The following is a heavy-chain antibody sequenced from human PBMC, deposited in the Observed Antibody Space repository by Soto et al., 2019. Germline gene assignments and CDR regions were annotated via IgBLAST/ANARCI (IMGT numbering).Heavy chain of an antibody. CDR3: ARDKGGSYLYYYYGMDV. CDR2: ISAYNGNT. J-gene: IGHJ6*02. CDR1: GYTFTSYG. V-gene: IGHV1-18*01. Sequence: ASVKVSCKASGYTFTSYGISWVRQAPGQGLEWMGWISAYNGNTNYAQKLQGRVTMTTDTSTSTAYMELRSLRSDDTAVYYCARDKGGSYLYYYYGMDVWGQGXTVTVSS. D-gene: IGHD1-26*01.